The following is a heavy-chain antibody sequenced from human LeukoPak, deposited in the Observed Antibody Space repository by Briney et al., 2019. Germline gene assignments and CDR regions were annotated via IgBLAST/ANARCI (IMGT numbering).Heavy chain of an antibody. CDR2: ISGSGGST. CDR3: ARYRVVVITNKNYYFDY. CDR1: GFTFSSYA. D-gene: IGHD3-22*01. J-gene: IGHJ4*02. V-gene: IGHV3-23*01. Sequence: GGSLRLSCAASGFTFSSYAMSWVRQAPGKGLEWVSAISGSGGSTYYADSVKGRFTISRDNSKNTLYLQMNSLRAEDTAVYYCARYRVVVITNKNYYFDYWGQGTLATISS.